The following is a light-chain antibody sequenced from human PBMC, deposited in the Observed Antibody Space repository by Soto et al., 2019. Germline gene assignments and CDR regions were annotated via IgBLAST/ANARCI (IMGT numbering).Light chain of an antibody. V-gene: IGLV2-23*01. J-gene: IGLJ1*01. Sequence: QSVLTQPASVSGSPGQSITISCTGTSSDVGSYNPVSWYQQHPGKAPKLMTYEGSKRPSGVSNRFSGSKSGNTASLTISGLQAEDEPDYYCCSYAGSSSYVFGTGTKVTVL. CDR1: SSDVGSYNP. CDR3: CSYAGSSSYV. CDR2: EGS.